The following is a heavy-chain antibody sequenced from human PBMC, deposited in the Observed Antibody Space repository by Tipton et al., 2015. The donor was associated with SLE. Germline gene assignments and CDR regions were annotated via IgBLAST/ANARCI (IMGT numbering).Heavy chain of an antibody. J-gene: IGHJ6*02. D-gene: IGHD6-19*01. CDR3: AKDLFGQWLVICGMDV. CDR1: GFTFSSDG. Sequence: SLRLSCAVSGFTFSSDGMHWARQAPGKGLEWVAFIRFDGSEKYYADSVKGRFTVSRDNSNNTLYLQMNSLRVEDTAMYYCAKDLFGQWLVICGMDVWGQGTTVTVSS. V-gene: IGHV3-30*02. CDR2: IRFDGSEK.